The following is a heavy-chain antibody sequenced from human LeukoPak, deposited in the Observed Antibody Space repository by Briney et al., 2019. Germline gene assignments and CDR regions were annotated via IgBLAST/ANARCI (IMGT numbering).Heavy chain of an antibody. V-gene: IGHV1-18*01. Sequence: ASVKVSCKSSGYTFTSYGIIWVRQAPGQELEWMGWISAYNGNTNYAQKLQGRVTMTTDTSTSTAYMELRSLRSDDTAVYYCAREIFGYSSGPTYGMDVWGQGTTVTVSS. J-gene: IGHJ6*02. D-gene: IGHD6-19*01. CDR3: AREIFGYSSGPTYGMDV. CDR1: GYTFTSYG. CDR2: ISAYNGNT.